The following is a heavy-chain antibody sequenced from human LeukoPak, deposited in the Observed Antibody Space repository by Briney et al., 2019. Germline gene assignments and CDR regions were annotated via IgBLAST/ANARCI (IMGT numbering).Heavy chain of an antibody. Sequence: GGSLRLSCVSSELAFKNVWMHWVRPVPGRGRVWVSRIHTEGTRTRYGDSVKGPFTISRDNDKNTLYLQMNSLRAEDTAVYYCASSPDSAYCSSPSCPPPFHYWGQGTLVTVFS. CDR3: ASSPDSAYCSSPSCPPPFHY. CDR1: ELAFKNVW. D-gene: IGHD2-2*01. J-gene: IGHJ4*02. V-gene: IGHV3-74*01. CDR2: IHTEGTRT.